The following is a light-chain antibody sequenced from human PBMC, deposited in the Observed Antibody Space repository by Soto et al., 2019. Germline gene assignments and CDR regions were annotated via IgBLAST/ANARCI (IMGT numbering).Light chain of an antibody. CDR1: QSVSSY. V-gene: IGKV3-11*01. Sequence: IVLTHAPATLSFSPGERATPSCKASQSVSSYLAWYQQKPGQAPRLLIYDASNRATGIPARFSGSGSGTDFILTITSLQSEDSAVYYCQEYNTWPWTFGQGTKVDIK. J-gene: IGKJ1*01. CDR2: DAS. CDR3: QEYNTWPWT.